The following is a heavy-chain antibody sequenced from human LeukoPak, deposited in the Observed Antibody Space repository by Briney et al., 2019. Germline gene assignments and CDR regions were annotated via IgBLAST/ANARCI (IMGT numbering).Heavy chain of an antibody. V-gene: IGHV3-21*06. CDR1: GFSFSSYS. CDR2: ISSTSTYI. Sequence: GGSLRLSCAASGFSFSSYSVNWVHQAPGKGLEWVSSISSTSTYIYYADSVKGRFTISRDNAKNSLYLQMSSLRAEDTAVYYCAREPAGTDPIYWGQGTLVTVSS. CDR3: AREPAGTDPIY. J-gene: IGHJ4*02. D-gene: IGHD6-13*01.